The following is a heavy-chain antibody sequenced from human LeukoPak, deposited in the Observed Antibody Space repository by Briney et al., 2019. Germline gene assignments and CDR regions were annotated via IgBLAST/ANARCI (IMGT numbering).Heavy chain of an antibody. CDR1: GGSISSYY. Sequence: PSETLSLTCTVSGGSISSYYWSWIRQPPGKGLEWIGSIYYSGSTYYNPSLKSRVTISVDTSKNQFSLKLSSVTAADTAVYYCARLGSSGYPHWFDYWGQGTLVTVSS. V-gene: IGHV4-39*01. CDR2: IYYSGST. CDR3: ARLGSSGYPHWFDY. J-gene: IGHJ4*02. D-gene: IGHD3-22*01.